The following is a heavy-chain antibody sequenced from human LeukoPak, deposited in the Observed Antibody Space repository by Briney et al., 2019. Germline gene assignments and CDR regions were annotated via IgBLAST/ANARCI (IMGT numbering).Heavy chain of an antibody. CDR2: ISAYNGNT. CDR3: ARDPYCSGGSCYSDFDY. CDR1: GYTFTSYG. D-gene: IGHD2-15*01. J-gene: IGHJ4*02. V-gene: IGHV1-18*01. Sequence: ASVKVSCKASGYTFTSYGISWVRQASGQGLEWMGWISAYNGNTNYAQKLQGRVTMTTDTSTSTAYMELRSLRSDDTAVYYCARDPYCSGGSCYSDFDYWGQGTLVTVSS.